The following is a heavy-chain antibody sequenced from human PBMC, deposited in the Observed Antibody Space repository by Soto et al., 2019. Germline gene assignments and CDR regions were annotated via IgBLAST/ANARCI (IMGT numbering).Heavy chain of an antibody. V-gene: IGHV1-3*01. CDR1: GYTFTSYA. CDR3: ARAFEEDDGLNYYNWFDP. J-gene: IGHJ5*02. CDR2: INAGNGNT. Sequence: ASVKVSCKASGYTFTSYAMHWVRQAPGQRLEWMGWINAGNGNTKYSQKFQGRVTITRDTSASTAYMELSSLRSEDTAVYYCARAFEEDDGLNYYNWFDPWGQGTLVNVS. D-gene: IGHD3-16*01.